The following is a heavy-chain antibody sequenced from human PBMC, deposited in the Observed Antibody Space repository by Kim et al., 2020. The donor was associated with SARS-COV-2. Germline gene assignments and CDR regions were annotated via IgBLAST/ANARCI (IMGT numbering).Heavy chain of an antibody. D-gene: IGHD1-26*01. Sequence: KYSQKFQGRVTSTRDTSASTAYMELGSLRSEDTAVYYCARGKVVGATPDYWGQGTLVTVSS. J-gene: IGHJ4*02. V-gene: IGHV1-3*01. CDR3: ARGKVVGATPDY.